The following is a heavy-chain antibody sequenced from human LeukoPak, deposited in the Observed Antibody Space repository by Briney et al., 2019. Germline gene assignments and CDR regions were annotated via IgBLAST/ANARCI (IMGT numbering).Heavy chain of an antibody. J-gene: IGHJ4*02. V-gene: IGHV3-23*01. CDR1: GFTFSSYA. D-gene: IGHD2-15*01. CDR2: ISGSGGST. Sequence: GGSLTLSCAVSGFTFSSYAMSWVRQAPGKGLEWVSAISGSGGSTYYADSAKGRFTIYRDNSKNTLYLQMRSLRGEDTAVYFCASLYGGQRADGYWGQGALVTVSS. CDR3: ASLYGGQRADGY.